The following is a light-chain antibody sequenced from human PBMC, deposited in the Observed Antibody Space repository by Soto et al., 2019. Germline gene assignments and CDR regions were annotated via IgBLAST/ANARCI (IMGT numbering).Light chain of an antibody. CDR3: QHFNDYSGT. J-gene: IGKJ1*01. V-gene: IGKV1-5*03. CDR1: QTISTY. CDR2: RAS. Sequence: DIQMTQSPSTLSASVGDRVTLTCRASQTISTYLAWYQQKPGKAPKLLIYRASNLESGVPSRFSGSVSGTDFTLTISSLQPDDFATYYCQHFNDYSGTFGQGTKVEV.